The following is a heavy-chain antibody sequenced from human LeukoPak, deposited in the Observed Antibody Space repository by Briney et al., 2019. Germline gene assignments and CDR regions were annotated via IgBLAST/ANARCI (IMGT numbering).Heavy chain of an antibody. CDR2: INPNSGGT. J-gene: IGHJ4*02. D-gene: IGHD3-3*01. CDR3: ARVRYDFWSGYDAPFDY. CDR1: GYTFTGYY. Sequence: ASMKVSCKASGYTFTGYYMHWVRQAPGQGLEWMGWINPNSGGTNYAQKFQGRVTMTRDTSISTAYMELSRLRSDDTAVYYCARVRYDFWSGYDAPFDYWGQGTLVTVSS. V-gene: IGHV1-2*02.